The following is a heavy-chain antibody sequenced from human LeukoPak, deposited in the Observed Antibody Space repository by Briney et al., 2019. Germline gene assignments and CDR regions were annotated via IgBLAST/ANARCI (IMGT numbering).Heavy chain of an antibody. CDR2: IYSGGST. CDR3: ARGLSGTNNWFDP. D-gene: IGHD1-20*01. Sequence: PGGSLRLSCAASGFTVSSNYMTWVRQAPGKGLEWVSVIYSGGSTYYADSVKGRFTISRDDSKNTLYLQMNSLRAEDTAVYYCARGLSGTNNWFDPWGQGTLVTVSS. V-gene: IGHV3-53*01. J-gene: IGHJ5*02. CDR1: GFTVSSNY.